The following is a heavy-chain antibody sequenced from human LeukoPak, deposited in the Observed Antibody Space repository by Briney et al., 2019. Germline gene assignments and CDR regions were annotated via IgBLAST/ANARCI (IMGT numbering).Heavy chain of an antibody. D-gene: IGHD5/OR15-5a*01. CDR1: GFTFSSYS. CDR2: ISSSSSYI. V-gene: IGHV3-21*01. J-gene: IGHJ4*02. CDR3: ARNNIYEGGEDY. Sequence: PGGSLRLSCAASGFTFSSYSMNWVRQAPGKGLEWVSSISSSSSYIYYADSVKGRFTISRDNAKNSLYLQMNSLRAEDAAVYYCARNNIYEGGEDYWGQGTLVTVSS.